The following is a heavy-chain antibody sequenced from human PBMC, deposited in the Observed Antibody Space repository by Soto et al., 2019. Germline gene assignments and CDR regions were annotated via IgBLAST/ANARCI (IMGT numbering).Heavy chain of an antibody. V-gene: IGHV5-51*01. CDR1: GYTFTSYW. J-gene: IGHJ5*02. CDR2: IYPDDSNT. D-gene: IGHD3-16*01. Sequence: RESLKISCKGSGYTFTSYWIAWVRQMPGKGLEWMGIIYPDDSNTRYSPSFQGHVTISADKSINTAYLQWSSLKASDTAMYYCARQYVLSDTWLDPWGQGTLVTVSS. CDR3: ARQYVLSDTWLDP.